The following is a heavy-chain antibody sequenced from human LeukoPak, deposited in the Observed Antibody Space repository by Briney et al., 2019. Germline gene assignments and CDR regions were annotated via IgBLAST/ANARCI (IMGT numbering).Heavy chain of an antibody. CDR2: IYYSGRT. CDR3: ARGLWELPYYFDY. Sequence: SETLSLTCTVSGGSISRYYWSWIRQPPGKGLEWIGYIYYSGRTNYNPSLKSRVTISLDTSKNQFSLKLSSVTAADTAVYYCARGLWELPYYFDYWGQGTLVTVSS. D-gene: IGHD1-26*01. J-gene: IGHJ4*02. V-gene: IGHV4-59*01. CDR1: GGSISRYY.